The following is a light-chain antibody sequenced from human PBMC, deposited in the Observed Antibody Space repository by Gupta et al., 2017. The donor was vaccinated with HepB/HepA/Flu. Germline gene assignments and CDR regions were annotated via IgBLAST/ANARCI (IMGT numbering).Light chain of an antibody. J-gene: IGKJ2*04. Sequence: IVMTQSPLSLPVTPGEPASISCRSSQSLLHSNGYNYLDWYLQKPGQSPQLLLYLGSNRTSGVPDRFMGSGSGTDFTLKISRVEAEDVVVHYCMQELHTPPCRFGQGTKLEIK. V-gene: IGKV2-28*01. CDR1: QSLLHSNGYNY. CDR3: MQELHTPPCR. CDR2: LGS.